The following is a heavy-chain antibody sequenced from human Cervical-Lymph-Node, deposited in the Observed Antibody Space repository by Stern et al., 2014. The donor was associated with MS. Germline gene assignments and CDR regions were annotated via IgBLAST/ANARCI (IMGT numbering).Heavy chain of an antibody. Sequence: VQLESGAEVKKPGASVNVSCKASGYTFTKYYMHWVRQAPGQGLEWMGIINTSGDSTSYAPKFQGRFTITRDASTNTVYMELNRLRSEDTAVYYCGRDEGGVVPTAVLDFWGQGTVVTVSS. J-gene: IGHJ4*02. CDR2: INTSGDST. CDR3: GRDEGGVVPTAVLDF. D-gene: IGHD3-16*01. CDR1: GYTFTKYY. V-gene: IGHV1-46*01.